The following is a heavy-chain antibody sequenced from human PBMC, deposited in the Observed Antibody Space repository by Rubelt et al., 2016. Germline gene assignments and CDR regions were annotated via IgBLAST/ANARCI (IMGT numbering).Heavy chain of an antibody. Sequence: QVQLQQWGAGLLKPSETLSLTCAVYGGSFSGYYWSWIRQPPGKGLEWIGSIYYSGSTYYNPSLKSRVTISVDTSKNQFSLKLSSVTAADTAVYYCARHYYGSGSYHFDYWGQGTLVTVSS. J-gene: IGHJ4*02. V-gene: IGHV4-34*01. D-gene: IGHD3-10*01. CDR3: ARHYYGSGSYHFDY. CDR1: GGSFSGYY. CDR2: IYYSGST.